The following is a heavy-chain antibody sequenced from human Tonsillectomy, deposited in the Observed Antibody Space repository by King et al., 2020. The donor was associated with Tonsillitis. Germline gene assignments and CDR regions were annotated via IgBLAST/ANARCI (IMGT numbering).Heavy chain of an antibody. CDR2: INPSGGSI. Sequence: VQLVESGAEVKKPGASVKVSCKASGXTFTSYYMHWVRQAPGQGLEWMGIINPSGGSIKYAQNFQGRVTMTRDTSTSTVHMELGSLRSEDTAVYFCARETVTPDAFDIWGPGTMVTVSS. J-gene: IGHJ3*02. CDR3: ARETVTPDAFDI. CDR1: GXTFTSYY. D-gene: IGHD4-17*01. V-gene: IGHV1-46*03.